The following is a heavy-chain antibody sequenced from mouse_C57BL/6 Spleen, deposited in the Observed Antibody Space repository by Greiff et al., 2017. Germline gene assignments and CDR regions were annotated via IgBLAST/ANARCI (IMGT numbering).Heavy chain of an antibody. J-gene: IGHJ2*01. Sequence: QVQLQQPGAELVRPGSSVKLSCKASGYTFTSYWMHWVKQRPIQGLEWIGNIYPTNSDTHYNQKFKDKATLTVDKSSSTAYMQLSSLTSEDSAVYYCARTFNCDFDYWGQGTTLTVSS. CDR1: GYTFTSYW. CDR2: IYPTNSDT. CDR3: ARTFNCDFDY. V-gene: IGHV1-52*01. D-gene: IGHD4-1*01.